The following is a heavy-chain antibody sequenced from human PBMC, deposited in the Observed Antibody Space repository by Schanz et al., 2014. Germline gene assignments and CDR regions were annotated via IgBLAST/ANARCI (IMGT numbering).Heavy chain of an antibody. CDR3: AKGGPAYYFDD. Sequence: EVQLLESGGGLVQPGGSLKLSCAASGFTFSSYAMSWVRQAPGKGLEYISAISNNGDSTYYADSVKGRFTISRDNSKNAEYIQRSSLRAEDTAVYYCAKGGPAYYFDDWGQGTLVTVAS. J-gene: IGHJ4*02. CDR2: ISNNGDST. V-gene: IGHV3-64D*06. CDR1: GFTFSSYA.